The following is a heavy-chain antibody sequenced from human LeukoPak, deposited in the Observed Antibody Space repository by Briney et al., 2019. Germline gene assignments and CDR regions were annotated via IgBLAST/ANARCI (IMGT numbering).Heavy chain of an antibody. V-gene: IGHV3-15*01. J-gene: IGHJ4*02. D-gene: IGHD3-10*01. CDR1: EFTFSNAW. CDR3: TTKGTVRGGY. CDR2: IKSKTDGGTT. Sequence: PGGSLRLSCAASEFTFSNAWMSWVRQAPGKGLEWVGCIKSKTDGGTTDYAAPVKGRFTISRDDSKNTLYLQMNSLKTEDTAVYYCTTKGTVRGGYWGQGTLVTVSS.